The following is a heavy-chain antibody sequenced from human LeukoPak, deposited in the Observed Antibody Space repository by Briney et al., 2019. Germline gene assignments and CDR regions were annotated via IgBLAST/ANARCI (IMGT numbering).Heavy chain of an antibody. CDR2: IKSDGST. CDR3: ARAPSEIGGYYPEYFRH. CDR1: GFTFSSYW. V-gene: IGHV3-74*01. D-gene: IGHD3-22*01. Sequence: GGSLRLSCAASGFTFSSYWMHWVRQAPGKGLVWVSRIKSDGSTNYADSVKGRFTISRDNAKNTLSLQMNSLRAEDTGVYYCARAPSEIGGYYPEYFRHWGQGTLVTVSA. J-gene: IGHJ1*01.